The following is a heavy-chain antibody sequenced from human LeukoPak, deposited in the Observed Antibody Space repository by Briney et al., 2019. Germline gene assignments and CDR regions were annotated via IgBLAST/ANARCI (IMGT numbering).Heavy chain of an antibody. Sequence: SETLSLTCTVSGGSISSYYWSWIRQPPGKGLEWIGYIYYSGSTNYNPSLKSRVTISVDTSKNQFSLKLSSVTAADTAVYYCAREGGDYDILTGYPEKGHFDYWGQGTLVTVSS. V-gene: IGHV4-59*01. CDR3: AREGGDYDILTGYPEKGHFDY. J-gene: IGHJ4*02. CDR1: GGSISSYY. D-gene: IGHD3-9*01. CDR2: IYYSGST.